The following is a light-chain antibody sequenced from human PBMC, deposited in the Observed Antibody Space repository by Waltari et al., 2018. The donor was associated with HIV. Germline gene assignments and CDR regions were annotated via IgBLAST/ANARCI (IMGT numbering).Light chain of an antibody. V-gene: IGLV8-61*01. CDR3: ALYMSSGISV. Sequence: QTVVTQEPSFSVSPGGTVTLTCALSSGSVSTNYYPSWYQQTPGQAPRTLIYNTNTRSSGVPDRFSGSVLGNKAALTITGAQADDESDYYCALYMSSGISVFGVGTKLTVL. J-gene: IGLJ3*02. CDR1: SGSVSTNYY. CDR2: NTN.